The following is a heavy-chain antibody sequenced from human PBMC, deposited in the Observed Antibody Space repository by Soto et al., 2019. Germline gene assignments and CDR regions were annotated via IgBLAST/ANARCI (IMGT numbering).Heavy chain of an antibody. Sequence: QVQLQESGPGLVKPSETLSLTCTVSGVSISNNYWSWIRQPPGKGLEWIGYIYYNGNTNYNPSLKSRVTVSVDTSRNQISLKLTTVTAADTAVYYCTRANWYSEYWGQGTLVTVSS. CDR3: TRANWYSEY. CDR1: GVSISNNY. D-gene: IGHD7-27*01. J-gene: IGHJ4*02. CDR2: IYYNGNT. V-gene: IGHV4-59*01.